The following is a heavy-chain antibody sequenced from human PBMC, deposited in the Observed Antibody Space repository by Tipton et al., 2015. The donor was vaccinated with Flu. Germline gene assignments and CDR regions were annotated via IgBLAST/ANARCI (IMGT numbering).Heavy chain of an antibody. J-gene: IGHJ5*02. CDR2: IHYTGST. Sequence: TLSLTCSVSGDSIGSRYYWGWIRQPPGKGLEWIGCIHYTGSTKYNPSLKSRVTLSVDTSKNQFSLKVTSVNAADTAVYYCARGVRPSNMVGGVINWFDPWGQGTLVTVSS. D-gene: IGHD3-10*01. V-gene: IGHV4-38-2*02. CDR3: ARGVRPSNMVGGVINWFDP. CDR1: GDSIGSRYY.